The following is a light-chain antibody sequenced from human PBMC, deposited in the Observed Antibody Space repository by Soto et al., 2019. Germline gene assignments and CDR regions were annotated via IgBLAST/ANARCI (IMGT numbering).Light chain of an antibody. V-gene: IGLV2-8*01. CDR3: SSHAGSSNV. CDR1: SSDVGGYNY. CDR2: EVN. Sequence: QSVLTQPPSASGSPGQSVAISCTGTSSDVGGYNYVSWYQQHPGKAPKLMIYEVNKRPSGVPDRFSGSKSGNTASLTVSGLQAEDEPDYYCSSHAGSSNVSGTGTKVTVL. J-gene: IGLJ1*01.